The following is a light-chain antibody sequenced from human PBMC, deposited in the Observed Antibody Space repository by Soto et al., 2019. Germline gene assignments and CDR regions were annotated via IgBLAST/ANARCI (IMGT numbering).Light chain of an antibody. CDR3: QQYGSSPGYT. Sequence: EMVLTQSPGTLALSPGERATLSCRASQSVSSSYLAWYQQKPGQAPMLRIYGASSRATGIPDRFSGSGSGTDFTLTISRLEPEDFVVYYCQQYGSSPGYTCGQGTKLEI. V-gene: IGKV3-20*01. CDR2: GAS. CDR1: QSVSSSY. J-gene: IGKJ2*01.